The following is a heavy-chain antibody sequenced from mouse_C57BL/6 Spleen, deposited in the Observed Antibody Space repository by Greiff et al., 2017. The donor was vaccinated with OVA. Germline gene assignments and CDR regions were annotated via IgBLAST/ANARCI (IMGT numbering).Heavy chain of an antibody. CDR1: GYSFTSYY. V-gene: IGHV1-66*01. D-gene: IGHD1-1*02. CDR2: IYPGSGNT. Sequence: HSFPSLAPPSAPVNLHCKASGYSFTSYYIHWVKQRPGQGLEWIGWIYPGSGNTKYNEKFKGKATLTADTYSSTPYMQLSSLTSEDSAVYYCARRGSYEAMDYWGQGTSVTVSS. J-gene: IGHJ4*01. CDR3: ARRGSYEAMDY.